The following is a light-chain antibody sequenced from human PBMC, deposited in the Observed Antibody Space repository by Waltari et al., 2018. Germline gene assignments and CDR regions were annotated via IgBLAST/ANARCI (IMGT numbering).Light chain of an antibody. CDR2: GNN. V-gene: IGLV3-19*01. CDR3: DSWDSSGTHV. J-gene: IGLJ6*01. Sequence: SSELTQDPAVSVALGQTVRITCQGDSLRTYYASWYQQKPGQAHVMVDYGNNNRPSSIPERFSGSSSGNTASLTITGAQVEDEADYYCDSWDSSGTHVFGSGTKLTVL. CDR1: SLRTYY.